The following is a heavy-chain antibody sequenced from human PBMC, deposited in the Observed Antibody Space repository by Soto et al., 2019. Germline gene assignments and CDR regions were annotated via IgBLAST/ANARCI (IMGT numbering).Heavy chain of an antibody. V-gene: IGHV3-33*01. Sequence: QVRLVESGGGVVQPGRSLRLSCAASGFPFSSHGMHWARQAPGKGLEWVAVIWDDGSREYYADSVKGRFTIFRDDSQNTVYLQMNSLRVEATAVYNCGRNGGGDNVGWFDPWGQGTLVTVSS. J-gene: IGHJ5*01. CDR1: GFPFSSHG. CDR3: GRNGGGDNVGWFDP. D-gene: IGHD1-1*01. CDR2: IWDDGSRE.